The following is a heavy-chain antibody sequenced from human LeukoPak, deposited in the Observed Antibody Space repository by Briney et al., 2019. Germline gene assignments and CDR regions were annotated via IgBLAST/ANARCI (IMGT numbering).Heavy chain of an antibody. CDR1: GYSFANYW. CDR3: ARPTTGHLFDV. Sequence: GESLKISCKGSGYSFANYWIGRVRQMPGKGLEWMGIIYPGDSDTRYSPSFQGQVSISADKSISTAYLQWSSLEASDTAMYYCARPTTGHLFDVWGQGTMVIVSS. J-gene: IGHJ3*01. V-gene: IGHV5-51*01. D-gene: IGHD4-17*01. CDR2: IYPGDSDT.